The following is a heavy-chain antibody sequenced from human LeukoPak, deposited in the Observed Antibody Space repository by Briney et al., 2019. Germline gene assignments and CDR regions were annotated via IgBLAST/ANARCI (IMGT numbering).Heavy chain of an antibody. CDR2: IYYSGST. J-gene: IGHJ4*02. D-gene: IGHD1-26*01. Sequence: SETLSLTCTVSGGSISSSSYYWGWIRQPPGKGLEWIGSIYYSGSTYYNPSLKSRVTISVDTSKNQFSLQLSSVTAADTAVYYCARLPIVDYYFDYWGQGTLVTVSS. CDR1: GGSISSSSYY. V-gene: IGHV4-39*01. CDR3: ARLPIVDYYFDY.